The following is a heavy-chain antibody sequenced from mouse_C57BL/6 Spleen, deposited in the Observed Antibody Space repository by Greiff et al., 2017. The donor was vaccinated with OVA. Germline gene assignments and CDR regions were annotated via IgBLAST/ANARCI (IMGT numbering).Heavy chain of an antibody. D-gene: IGHD1-1*01. Sequence: EVQLQQSGPELVKPGASVKISCKASGYTFTDYYMNWVKQSHGKSLEWIGDINPNNGGTSYNQKFKGKATLTVDKSSSTAYMELRSLTSEDSAVYDCARRATVVARYFDVWGTGTTVTVSS. CDR2: INPNNGGT. J-gene: IGHJ1*03. CDR1: GYTFTDYY. CDR3: ARRATVVARYFDV. V-gene: IGHV1-26*01.